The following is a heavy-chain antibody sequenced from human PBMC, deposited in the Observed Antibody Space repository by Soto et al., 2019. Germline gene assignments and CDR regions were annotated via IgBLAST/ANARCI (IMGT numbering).Heavy chain of an antibody. J-gene: IGHJ6*03. D-gene: IGHD3-3*01. CDR1: GGTFSSYT. Sequence: ASVKVSCKASGGTFSSYTISWVRQAPGQGLEWMGRIIPILGIANYAQKFQGRVTITADKSTSTAYMELSSLRSEDTAVYYCARKLEAHQDTPYYYYYMDVWGKGTTVTVSS. V-gene: IGHV1-69*02. CDR2: IIPILGIA. CDR3: ARKLEAHQDTPYYYYYMDV.